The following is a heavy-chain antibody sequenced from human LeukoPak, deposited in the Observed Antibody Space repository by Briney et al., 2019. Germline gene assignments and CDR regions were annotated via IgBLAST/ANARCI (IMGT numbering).Heavy chain of an antibody. CDR1: GFTFNDYG. CDR3: ARDGDITMVRGVVNLFDY. Sequence: GGSLRLSCAASGFTFNDYGMSWVRQAPGKGLVWVSRINSDGSSTSYADSMKGRFTISRDNAKNTLYLQMNSLRAEDTAVYYCARDGDITMVRGVVNLFDYWGQGTLVTVSS. J-gene: IGHJ4*02. CDR2: INSDGSST. V-gene: IGHV3-74*01. D-gene: IGHD3-10*01.